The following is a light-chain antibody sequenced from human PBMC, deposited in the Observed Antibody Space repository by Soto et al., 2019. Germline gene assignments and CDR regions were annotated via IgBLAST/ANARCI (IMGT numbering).Light chain of an antibody. J-gene: IGLJ2*01. CDR2: LNNDGSH. CDR1: SGHSNYA. Sequence: QLVLTQSPSASASLGASVKLTCTLSSGHSNYAIAWHQQQPEKGPRYLMKLNNDGSHSKGDGIPDRFSGSSSGAARYLTISGLQSEDESDYYCQTWDTGISVVFGGGTQLTVL. V-gene: IGLV4-69*01. CDR3: QTWDTGISVV.